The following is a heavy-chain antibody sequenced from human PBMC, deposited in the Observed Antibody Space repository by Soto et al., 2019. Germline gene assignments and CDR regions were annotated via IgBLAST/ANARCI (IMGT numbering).Heavy chain of an antibody. CDR1: GGTVNRLGGLY. CDR2: IYSSGGT. CDR3: ARHLPVAISRSAMDV. J-gene: IGHJ6*02. V-gene: IGHV4-31*03. Sequence: KPSETLSLTCTVSGGTVNRLGGLYWSWIRQLPGDGLEWIGFIYSSGGTYYNPSFASRASLSVDTSMSTFSLSLTLHSVTAADTASYYCARHLPVAISRSAMDVWGQGTAVTVSS. D-gene: IGHD2-21*01.